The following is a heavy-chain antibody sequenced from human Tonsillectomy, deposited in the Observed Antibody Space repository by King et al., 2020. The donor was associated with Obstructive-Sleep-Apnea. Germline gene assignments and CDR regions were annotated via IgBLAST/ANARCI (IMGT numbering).Heavy chain of an antibody. V-gene: IGHV3-48*01. CDR1: GFTFSSYS. CDR2: ISSSSSTI. CDR3: ARATYGAYEVFDY. D-gene: IGHD4-17*01. Sequence: VQLVESGGGLVQPGGSLRLSCAASGFTFSSYSMNWVRQAPGKGLEWVSYISSSSSTIYYADSVKGRFTISRDNAKNSLYLQLNSLRAEDTAMYYCARATYGAYEVFDYWGQGTLVTVSS. J-gene: IGHJ4*02.